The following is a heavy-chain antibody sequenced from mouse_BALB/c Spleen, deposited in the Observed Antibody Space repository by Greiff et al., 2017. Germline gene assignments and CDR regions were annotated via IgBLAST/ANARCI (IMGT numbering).Heavy chain of an antibody. D-gene: IGHD1-1*01. J-gene: IGHJ4*01. CDR2: IWGDGST. Sequence: VKLMESGPGLVAPSQSLSITCTVSGFSLTGYGVNWVRQPPGKGLEWLGMIWGDGSTDYNSALKSRLSISKDNSKSQVFLKMNSLQTDDTARYDCDRRGSYGSSYYALDYWGQGTSVTVSA. V-gene: IGHV2-6-7*01. CDR3: DRRGSYGSSYYALDY. CDR1: GFSLTGYG.